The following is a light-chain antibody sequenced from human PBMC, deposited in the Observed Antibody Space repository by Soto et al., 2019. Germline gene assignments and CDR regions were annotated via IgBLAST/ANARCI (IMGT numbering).Light chain of an antibody. V-gene: IGKV3-20*01. CDR3: QQYGSSSPTT. Sequence: EIVLTQSPGTLSLSPGERATLSCRASQSVSNNYLAWYQQKPGQAPRLLIYGASSRATGIPDRFSGSGSGTEFTLTISRLEPEDFAVYYCQQYGSSSPTTFGQGTRLEIE. J-gene: IGKJ5*01. CDR1: QSVSNNY. CDR2: GAS.